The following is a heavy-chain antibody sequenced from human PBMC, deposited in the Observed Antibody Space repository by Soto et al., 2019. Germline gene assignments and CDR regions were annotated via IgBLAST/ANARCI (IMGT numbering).Heavy chain of an antibody. V-gene: IGHV4-31*03. Sequence: QVQLQASGPGLVKPSQTLSLTCTVSSASISSADYYWSWIRQHPGKGLEWIAYIYYSGSTSYNPSLESSVIISMDTSRDQFSLTLTSVTAADAAVYYCARARSRCGAACFDYWGQGSLVTVSS. J-gene: IGHJ4*02. CDR3: ARARSRCGAACFDY. CDR2: IYYSGST. D-gene: IGHD2-21*02. CDR1: SASISSADYY.